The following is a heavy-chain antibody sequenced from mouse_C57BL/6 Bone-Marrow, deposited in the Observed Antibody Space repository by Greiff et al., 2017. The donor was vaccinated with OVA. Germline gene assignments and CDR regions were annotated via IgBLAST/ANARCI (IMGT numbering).Heavy chain of an antibody. CDR2: ISSGGDYI. CDR1: GFTFSSYA. D-gene: IGHD1-1*01. CDR3: TRVDTTVVPPYYAMDY. V-gene: IGHV5-9-1*02. J-gene: IGHJ4*01. Sequence: EVKLMESGEGLVKPGGSLKLSCAASGFTFSSYAMSWVRQTPEQRLEWVAYISSGGDYIYYADTVKGRFTISRDNARNTLYLQMSSLKSEDTAMYYCTRVDTTVVPPYYAMDYWGQGTSVTVSS.